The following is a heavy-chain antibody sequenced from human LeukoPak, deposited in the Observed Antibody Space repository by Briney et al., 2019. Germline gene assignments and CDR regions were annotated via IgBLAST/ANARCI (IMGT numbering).Heavy chain of an antibody. CDR1: GGSINNYY. Sequence: SETLSLTCTVSGGSINNYYWSWIRQPAGKGLEWIGRIYTRGSTNYNPSLKSRVTMSVDTSKNQFSLKLSSMTAADTAVYSCARGRYCSADICSGGDAFDIWGQGTMVSVSS. V-gene: IGHV4-4*07. CDR3: ARGRYCSADICSGGDAFDI. J-gene: IGHJ3*02. D-gene: IGHD2-15*01. CDR2: IYTRGST.